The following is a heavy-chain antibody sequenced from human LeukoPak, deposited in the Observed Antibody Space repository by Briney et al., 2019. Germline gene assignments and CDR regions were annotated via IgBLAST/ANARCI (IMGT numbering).Heavy chain of an antibody. J-gene: IGHJ3*02. CDR1: GFTFSDYA. Sequence: GGSLRLSCAASGFTFSDYAMSWVRQAPGKGLEWLSVISGGSSGSTYYADSVTGRFTVSRDNSKNTVDLQMNSLRAEDTAVYYCAKDHRSRYFVKRKRDDAFDIWGQGTMVTVSS. CDR3: AKDHRSRYFVKRKRDDAFDI. D-gene: IGHD3-9*01. V-gene: IGHV3-23*01. CDR2: ISGGSSGST.